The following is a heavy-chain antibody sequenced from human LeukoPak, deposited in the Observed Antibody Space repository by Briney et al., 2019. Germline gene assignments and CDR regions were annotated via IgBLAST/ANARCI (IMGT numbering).Heavy chain of an antibody. V-gene: IGHV3-30*03. Sequence: GRSLRLSCAASGFTFSTYGLHWVRQAPGKGLEWVAVISSDGSYKYYADSVKGRFTISRDNSMNTLYLQMNSLRVEDTAVYYCARRGSTMVRGVIMGPDYWGQGTLVTVSS. CDR1: GFTFSTYG. CDR2: ISSDGSYK. CDR3: ARRGSTMVRGVIMGPDY. D-gene: IGHD3-10*01. J-gene: IGHJ4*02.